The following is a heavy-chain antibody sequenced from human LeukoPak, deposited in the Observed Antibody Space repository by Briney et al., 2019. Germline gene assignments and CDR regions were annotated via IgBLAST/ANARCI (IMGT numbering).Heavy chain of an antibody. V-gene: IGHV3-30*18. J-gene: IGHJ4*02. CDR2: ISYDGSNK. CDR1: GFTFSSYG. D-gene: IGHD3-22*01. CDR3: AKDRHSSGYYCDY. Sequence: PGGSLRLSCAASGFTFSSYGMHWVRQAPGKGLEWVALISYDGSNKYYADSVKGRFTISRDNSKNTLYLQMNSLRAEDTAVYYCAKDRHSSGYYCDYWGQGTLVTVPS.